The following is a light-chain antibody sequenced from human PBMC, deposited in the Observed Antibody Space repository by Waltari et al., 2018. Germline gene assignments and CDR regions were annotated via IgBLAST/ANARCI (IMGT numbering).Light chain of an antibody. CDR3: CSYAGSNTYV. CDR1: SSDVGSYNL. V-gene: IGLV2-23*01. Sequence: QSALTQPASVSGSPGQSITIPCTGTSSDVGSYNLVSWYQHHPGKAPTLMLYEGSKRPSGVSNRFSGSKSGNTASLTISGLQAEDEADYYCCSYAGSNTYVFGTGTKVTVL. CDR2: EGS. J-gene: IGLJ1*01.